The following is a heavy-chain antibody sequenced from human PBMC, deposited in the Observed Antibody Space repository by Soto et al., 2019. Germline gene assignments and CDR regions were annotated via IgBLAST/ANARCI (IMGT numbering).Heavy chain of an antibody. Sequence: GGSLRLSCAASGFTFSSYAMSWVRQAPGKGLEWVSAISGSGGSTYYADSVKGRFTISRDNSKNTLYLQMNSLRAEDTAVYYCAKTRWNTAMVLFHYYGMDVWGQGTTVTVSS. J-gene: IGHJ6*02. CDR1: GFTFSSYA. V-gene: IGHV3-23*01. D-gene: IGHD5-18*01. CDR2: ISGSGGST. CDR3: AKTRWNTAMVLFHYYGMDV.